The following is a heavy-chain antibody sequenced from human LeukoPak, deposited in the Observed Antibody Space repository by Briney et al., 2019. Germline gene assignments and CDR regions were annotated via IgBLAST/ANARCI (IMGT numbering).Heavy chain of an antibody. CDR1: GYTFTSYG. J-gene: IGHJ4*02. CDR2: ISAYNVNT. CDR3: ARDLGYLAVAGFDY. V-gene: IGHV1-18*01. D-gene: IGHD6-19*01. Sequence: ASVKVSCKASGYTFTSYGISWVRQAPGPAIEWMGWISAYNVNTNYAQKLQGRVTMTTDTSTSTAYMELRSLRSDDTAVYYCARDLGYLAVAGFDYWGQGTLVTVSS.